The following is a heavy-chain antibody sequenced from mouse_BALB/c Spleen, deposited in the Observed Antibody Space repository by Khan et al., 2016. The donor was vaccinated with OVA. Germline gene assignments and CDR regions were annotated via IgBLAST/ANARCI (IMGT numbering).Heavy chain of an antibody. CDR3: VRDGAYHRNDGWFAY. V-gene: IGHV1-4*01. CDR2: INPSNGYT. Sequence: LEESGAELARPGASVKMSCKASGHTFTSYTVHWIKERPGQGLEWIGYINPSNGYTNYNQRFKDKATLTTDKSSTTAYLQLSSLTSDDSAVYNCVRDGAYHRNDGWFAYWGQGTLVTVSA. J-gene: IGHJ3*01. CDR1: GHTFTSYT. D-gene: IGHD2-14*01.